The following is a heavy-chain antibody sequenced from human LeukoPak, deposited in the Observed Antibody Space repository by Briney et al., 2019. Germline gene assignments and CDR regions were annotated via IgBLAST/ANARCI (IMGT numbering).Heavy chain of an antibody. CDR1: GGSISSYH. J-gene: IGHJ4*02. CDR2: FYYSGST. CDR3: ASGFTMVRGVINPFDY. Sequence: PSETLSLTCTVSGGSISSYHWSWIRQPPGKGLEWIGFFYYSGSTNYNPSLKSRVTISVDRSKNQFSLKLSSVTAADTAVYYCASGFTMVRGVINPFDYWGQGTLVTVSS. V-gene: IGHV4-59*08. D-gene: IGHD3-10*01.